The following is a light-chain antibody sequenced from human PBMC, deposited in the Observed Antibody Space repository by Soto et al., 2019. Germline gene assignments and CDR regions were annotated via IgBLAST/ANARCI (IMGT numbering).Light chain of an antibody. V-gene: IGLV2-8*01. CDR2: EVT. CDR3: SAYARRILYV. Sequence: QSVLTQPPSASGSPGQSLTISCTGTSSDIGGYNSVSRYQQHPGKAPKLIIYEVTKRPSGVPDRFSGSKSGNTASLTVPGLPAEDEADYYCSAYARRILYVFGTGTKV. J-gene: IGLJ1*01. CDR1: SSDIGGYNS.